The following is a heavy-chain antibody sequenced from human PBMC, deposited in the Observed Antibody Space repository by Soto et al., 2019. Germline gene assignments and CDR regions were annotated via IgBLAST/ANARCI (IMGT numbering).Heavy chain of an antibody. Sequence: QVTLKESGPVLVKPTETLTLTCTVSGFSLSNGRMGVSWIRQPPGKALEWLAHIFSDGEKSYNTSLKSRLTISKDTSKSQVVLTMTNMDPVDTATYYCARIAYCDNRRSWCFDFWGRGTLVTVSS. D-gene: IGHD3-22*01. V-gene: IGHV2-26*01. CDR3: ARIAYCDNRRSWCFDF. CDR2: IFSDGEK. CDR1: GFSLSNGRMG. J-gene: IGHJ2*01.